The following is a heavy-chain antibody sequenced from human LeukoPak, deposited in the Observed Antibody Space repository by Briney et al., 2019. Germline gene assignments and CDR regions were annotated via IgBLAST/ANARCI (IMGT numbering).Heavy chain of an antibody. Sequence: GGSLRLSCAASGFTFSKYSMNWFRQAPGKGLEWVSSISASTYYIYYADSVKGRFTVSRDNAKNSLYLQMNSLRAEDTAVYFCARGARKGAAQMDYWGQGTLVTVSS. V-gene: IGHV3-21*01. CDR1: GFTFSKYS. CDR3: ARGARKGAAQMDY. D-gene: IGHD1-14*01. J-gene: IGHJ4*02. CDR2: ISASTYYI.